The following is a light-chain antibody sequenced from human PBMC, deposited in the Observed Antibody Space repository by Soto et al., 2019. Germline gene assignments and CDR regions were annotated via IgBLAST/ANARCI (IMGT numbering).Light chain of an antibody. Sequence: EIVLTQSPGTLSLSPGERATLSCRASQSVSSSYLAWYQQKPGQAPRLLIYGASSRATGIPDRFSGSGSGTDITLTISRLKPEDFAVYYCQQYGSSPRTFGQGTKVEIK. V-gene: IGKV3-20*01. CDR3: QQYGSSPRT. J-gene: IGKJ1*01. CDR1: QSVSSSY. CDR2: GAS.